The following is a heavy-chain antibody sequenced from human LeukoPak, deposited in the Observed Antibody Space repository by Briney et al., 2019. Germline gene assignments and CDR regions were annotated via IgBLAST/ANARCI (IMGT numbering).Heavy chain of an antibody. V-gene: IGHV3-30*02. Sequence: GGSLRLSCAASGFTFSSYGMSWVRQAPGKGLEWVAFIRYDGNKKYYADSVKGRFTISRDNAKNTLYLQMNSLRADDTAVYYCAKDRVLRYFDWLFDLDYWGQGTLVTVSS. CDR1: GFTFSSYG. D-gene: IGHD3-9*01. J-gene: IGHJ4*02. CDR2: IRYDGNKK. CDR3: AKDRVLRYFDWLFDLDY.